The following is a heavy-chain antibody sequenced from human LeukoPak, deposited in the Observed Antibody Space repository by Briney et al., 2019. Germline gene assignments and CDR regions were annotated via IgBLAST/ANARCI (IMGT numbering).Heavy chain of an antibody. D-gene: IGHD2-2*03. Sequence: SETLSLTCTVSGDSINSGSYHWGWIRQPPGKGLEWIGSIQHSGNTYYNPSLKSRLTISVDTSKNQFSLKLNSVTAGDTAVYYCSRDGSHWGEGTLVTVSS. V-gene: IGHV4-39*02. CDR1: GDSINSGSYH. CDR3: SRDGSH. CDR2: IQHSGNT. J-gene: IGHJ4*02.